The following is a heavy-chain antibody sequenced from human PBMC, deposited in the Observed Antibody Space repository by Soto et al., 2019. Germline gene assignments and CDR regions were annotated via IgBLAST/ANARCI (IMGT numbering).Heavy chain of an antibody. CDR3: ASSHVRPLAVD. CDR1: GGSISSSSYY. D-gene: IGHD6-6*01. CDR2: IYYSGST. J-gene: IGHJ4*02. V-gene: IGHV4-39*01. Sequence: QLLESGPGLVKPSETLSLTCTVSGGSISSSSYYWGWIRQPPGKGLEWIGSIYYSGSTYYNPSLKSRVTISVDTSKNQFSLKLSSVTAADTAVYYCASSHVRPLAVDWGQGTLVTVSS.